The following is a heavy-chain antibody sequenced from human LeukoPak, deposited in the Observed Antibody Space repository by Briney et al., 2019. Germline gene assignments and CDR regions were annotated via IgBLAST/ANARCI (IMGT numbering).Heavy chain of an antibody. CDR1: GYTFNTYG. CDR2: ISPYNGNT. J-gene: IGHJ4*02. V-gene: IGHV1-18*01. Sequence: ASVTASCKASGYTFNTYGITWVRQAPGQGLEWMGWISPYNGNTNYAQKFQGRVTLTTDTSTSTAYMELRSLRSDDTAVYYCARGPHERSGYPDDWGQGTLVTVSS. CDR3: ARGPHERSGYPDD. D-gene: IGHD3-22*01.